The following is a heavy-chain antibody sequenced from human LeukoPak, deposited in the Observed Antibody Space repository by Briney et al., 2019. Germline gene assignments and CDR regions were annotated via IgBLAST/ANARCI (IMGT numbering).Heavy chain of an antibody. V-gene: IGHV3-74*01. CDR3: ARDPVYSSGWFFDY. D-gene: IGHD6-19*01. CDR1: GFTFSSYW. J-gene: IGHJ4*02. CDR2: INSDGSST. Sequence: QPGRSLRLSCAASGFTFSSYWMHWVRQAPGKGLVWVSRINSDGSSTSYADSVKGRFTISRDNAKNTLYLQMNSLRAEDTAVYYCARDPVYSSGWFFDYWGQGTLVTVSS.